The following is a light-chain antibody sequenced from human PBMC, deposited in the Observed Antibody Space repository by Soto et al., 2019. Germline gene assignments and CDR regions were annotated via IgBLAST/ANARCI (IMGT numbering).Light chain of an antibody. V-gene: IGKV3-20*01. CDR3: QHYGTSPST. CDR2: GSS. CDR1: QSVSG. Sequence: IVWPPSPGTLSLSPVERATLSGRASQSVSGMAWYQQKRGQAPRLVIYGSSTRATGIPDRFSGSGSGTDFTLTISRLEPEECAVDYCQHYGTSPSTFGRGTKVDIK. J-gene: IGKJ1*01.